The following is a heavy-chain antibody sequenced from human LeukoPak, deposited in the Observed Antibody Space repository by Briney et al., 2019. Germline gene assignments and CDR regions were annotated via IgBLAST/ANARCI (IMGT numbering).Heavy chain of an antibody. CDR1: GYTFTGYY. D-gene: IGHD6-6*01. CDR3: ARVGKSSSSPVSWFDP. V-gene: IGHV1-2*02. Sequence: ASVKVSCKASGYTFTGYYMHWVRQAPGQGLEWMGWINPNSGGTNYAQKFQGGVTMTRDTSISTAYMELSRLRSDDTAVYYCARVGKSSSSPVSWFDPWGQGTLVTVSS. CDR2: INPNSGGT. J-gene: IGHJ5*02.